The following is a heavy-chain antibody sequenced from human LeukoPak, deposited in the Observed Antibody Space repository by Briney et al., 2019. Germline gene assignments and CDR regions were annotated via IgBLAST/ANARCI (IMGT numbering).Heavy chain of an antibody. Sequence: GASVKVSCKASGYTFTGYYMHWVRQAPGQGLEWMGWINPNSGGTNYAQKFQGRVTMTRDTSISTAYMELSRLRSDDTAAYYCARGGAAAGYYYMDVWGKGTTVTVSS. J-gene: IGHJ6*03. CDR2: INPNSGGT. CDR3: ARGGAAAGYYYMDV. CDR1: GYTFTGYY. V-gene: IGHV1-2*02. D-gene: IGHD6-13*01.